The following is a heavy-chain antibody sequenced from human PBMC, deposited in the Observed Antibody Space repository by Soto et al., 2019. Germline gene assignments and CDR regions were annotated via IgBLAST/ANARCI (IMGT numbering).Heavy chain of an antibody. CDR1: GFTFSSYG. Sequence: QVQLVESGGGVVQPGRSLRLSCAASGFTFSSYGMHWVRQSPGKGLEWVAVIWYDGSNKYYTDSVQGRFTISRDNSKNTLYLQMNSLRAEDTAVYYCARDFGILTGRDYWGQGTLVTVSS. J-gene: IGHJ4*02. CDR3: ARDFGILTGRDY. D-gene: IGHD3-9*01. CDR2: IWYDGSNK. V-gene: IGHV3-33*01.